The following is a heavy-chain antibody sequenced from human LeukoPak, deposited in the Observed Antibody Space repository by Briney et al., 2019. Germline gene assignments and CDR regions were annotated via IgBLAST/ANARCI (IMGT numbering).Heavy chain of an antibody. CDR3: AKGSIAAAGTGLDY. Sequence: GGSLRLSCAASGFTFSNYAMSWVRQAPGKGLEWVSAISWNSGSIGYADSVKGRFTISRDNAKNSLYLQMNSLRAEDTALYYCAKGSIAAAGTGLDYWGQGTLVTVSS. CDR1: GFTFSNYA. CDR2: ISWNSGSI. V-gene: IGHV3-9*01. J-gene: IGHJ4*02. D-gene: IGHD6-13*01.